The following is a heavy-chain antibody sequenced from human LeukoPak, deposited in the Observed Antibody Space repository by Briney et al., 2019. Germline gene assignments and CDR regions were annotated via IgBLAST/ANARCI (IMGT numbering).Heavy chain of an antibody. V-gene: IGHV3-30*01. D-gene: IGHD3-22*01. CDR3: ARVDSSGYYDAFDI. J-gene: IGHJ3*02. CDR2: ISYDGSNK. Sequence: HPGRSLRLSCAASGFTFSSYSMHWLRQAPGKGLEWVAVISYDGSNKYYADSVKGRFTISRNNSKNTLYLQMNSLRAEDTAVYYCARVDSSGYYDAFDIWGQGTMVTVSS. CDR1: GFTFSSYS.